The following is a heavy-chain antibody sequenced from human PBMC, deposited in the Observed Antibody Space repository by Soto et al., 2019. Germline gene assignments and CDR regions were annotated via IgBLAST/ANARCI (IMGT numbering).Heavy chain of an antibody. V-gene: IGHV3-21*01. CDR1: GFTFSSYS. D-gene: IGHD4-17*01. J-gene: IGHJ4*02. CDR3: ARPRGLRPFDS. CDR2: ISSSSSYI. Sequence: EVQLVESGGGLVKPGGSLRLSCAASGFTFSSYSMNWVRQAPGKGLEWVSSISSSSSYIYYADSVKGRFTISRDTAKNSLYLQMNSLTAEDTAVYCCARPRGLRPFDSWGQGTLVTVSS.